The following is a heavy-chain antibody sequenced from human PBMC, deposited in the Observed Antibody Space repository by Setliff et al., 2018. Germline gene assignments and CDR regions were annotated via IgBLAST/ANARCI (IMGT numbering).Heavy chain of an antibody. Sequence: SETLSLTCTVSGGSISNDYYYWSWIRQPAGKGLEWIGHVYTSGSTNYHPSLKSRITISVDTSKNQFSLKLSSVTAADTAVYYCARDVRVASSSWFKSAFDIWGQGTMVTVSS. CDR3: ARDVRVASSSWFKSAFDI. CDR1: GGSISNDYYY. V-gene: IGHV4-61*09. CDR2: VYTSGST. D-gene: IGHD6-13*01. J-gene: IGHJ3*02.